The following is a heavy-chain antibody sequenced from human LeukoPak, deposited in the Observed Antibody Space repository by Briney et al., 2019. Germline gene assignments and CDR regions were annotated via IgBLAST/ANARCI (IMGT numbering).Heavy chain of an antibody. CDR3: ARGPPRVRAITEGDY. CDR1: GYGFTTYW. J-gene: IGHJ4*02. CDR2: ISPGDSET. V-gene: IGHV5-51*01. D-gene: IGHD1-26*01. Sequence: GESLQISCKTSGYGFTTYWIGWVRQMPGKGLEWMGVISPGDSETRYSPSFQGQVTISADKSINTAYLQWSSLKASDTAMYYCARGPPRVRAITEGDYWGQGTLVTVSS.